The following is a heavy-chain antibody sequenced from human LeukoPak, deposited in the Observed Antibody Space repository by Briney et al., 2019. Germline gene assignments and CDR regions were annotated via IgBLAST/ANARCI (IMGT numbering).Heavy chain of an antibody. V-gene: IGHV1-2*02. CDR3: ARGVGVVTWNWFDP. CDR2: ILPNSGGT. D-gene: IGHD2-2*01. Sequence: GASVKVSCKASGYTFTGYYMHWVRQAPGQGLEWMGWILPNSGGTKYAQKFQGRVTMTRDKSISTAYMELSSLTSDDTAVYCCARGVGVVTWNWFDPWGQGTLVTVSS. J-gene: IGHJ5*02. CDR1: GYTFTGYY.